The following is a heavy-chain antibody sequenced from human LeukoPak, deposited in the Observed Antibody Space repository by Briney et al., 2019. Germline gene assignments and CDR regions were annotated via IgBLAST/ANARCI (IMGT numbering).Heavy chain of an antibody. Sequence: SETLSFTCAVYGGSFSGYYWSWIRQRPGKGLEWMVVINHSGRTNYNQSLKSRATISVDTSKNQFFRKLSSVTAADTPVYYCARPRSRATYGGSPFDYWGQGTLVTVSS. CDR1: GGSFSGYY. CDR2: INHSGRT. D-gene: IGHD4-23*01. J-gene: IGHJ4*02. CDR3: ARPRSRATYGGSPFDY. V-gene: IGHV4-34*01.